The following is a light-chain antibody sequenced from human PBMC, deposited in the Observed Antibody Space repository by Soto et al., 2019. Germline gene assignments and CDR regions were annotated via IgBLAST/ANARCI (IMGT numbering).Light chain of an antibody. V-gene: IGKV1-5*03. CDR1: QSISSW. CDR3: QQYDSYPLT. Sequence: DIQMTQSPSTLSASVGDRVTITCRASQSISSWLAWYQQKPGKAPNLLIYKTSSLESGVPSRLSGSGSGTEFTLTVNSLQPDDFATYYCQQYDSYPLTIGGGTKVDIK. J-gene: IGKJ4*01. CDR2: KTS.